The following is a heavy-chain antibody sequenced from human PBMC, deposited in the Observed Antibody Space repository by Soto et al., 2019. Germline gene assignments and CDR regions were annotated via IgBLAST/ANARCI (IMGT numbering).Heavy chain of an antibody. Sequence: QVQLVQSGAEVKKPGSSVKVSCKASGGTFSSYAISWVRQAPGQGLEWMGGIIPIFSTANYAQKFQGRVTITADESTSTAYMELSSLRSEDTAVYYCARGEAIVVVPAAIYYYYGMDVWGQGTTVTVSS. J-gene: IGHJ6*02. CDR3: ARGEAIVVVPAAIYYYYGMDV. CDR2: IIPIFSTA. CDR1: GGTFSSYA. V-gene: IGHV1-69*01. D-gene: IGHD2-2*01.